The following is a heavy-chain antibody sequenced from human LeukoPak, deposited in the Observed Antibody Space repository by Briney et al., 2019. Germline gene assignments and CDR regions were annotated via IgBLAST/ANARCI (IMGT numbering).Heavy chain of an antibody. J-gene: IGHJ4*02. V-gene: IGHV3-15*01. CDR2: IKRKSEGATT. Sequence: PGGSLRLSCAASGFAFKNAWMSWVRQAPGKGLEWLGLIKRKSEGATTDYAAPVKGRFTISRDDSKNTLYLQMNSLKTEDTAVYYCTTIDDYVWGSYHPFDYWGQGTLVTVSS. CDR1: GFAFKNAW. CDR3: TTIDDYVWGSYHPFDY. D-gene: IGHD3-16*02.